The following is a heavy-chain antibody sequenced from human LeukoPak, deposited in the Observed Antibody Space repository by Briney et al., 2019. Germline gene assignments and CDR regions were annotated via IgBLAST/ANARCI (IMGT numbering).Heavy chain of an antibody. Sequence: GGSLRLSCAASGFTFSGSPMHWVRQTSAKGVEWVGRITSKAHSYATAYAASVKGRFTISRDDSKNTAYLQMNSLKTEDTAVYYCTGHGYGSGSYSSDWGQGTLVTVSA. J-gene: IGHJ4*02. D-gene: IGHD3-10*01. CDR2: ITSKAHSYAT. V-gene: IGHV3-73*01. CDR1: GFTFSGSP. CDR3: TGHGYGSGSYSSD.